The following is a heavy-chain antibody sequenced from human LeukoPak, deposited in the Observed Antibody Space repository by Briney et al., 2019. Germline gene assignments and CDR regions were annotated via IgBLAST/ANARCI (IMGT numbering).Heavy chain of an antibody. CDR2: IYYSGST. Sequence: SETLSLTCTVSGYSISSGYYWGSIRQPPGKGLEWIGSIYYSGSTNYNPSLKSRVTISVDTSKNQFSLKLSSVTAADTAVYYCARGGGDYWGQGTLVTVSS. CDR1: GYSISSGYY. CDR3: ARGGGDY. J-gene: IGHJ4*02. V-gene: IGHV4-38-2*02. D-gene: IGHD3-16*01.